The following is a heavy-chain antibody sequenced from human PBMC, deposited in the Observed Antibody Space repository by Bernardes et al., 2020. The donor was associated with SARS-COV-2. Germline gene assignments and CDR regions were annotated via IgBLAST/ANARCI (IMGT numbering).Heavy chain of an antibody. V-gene: IGHV3-11*01. D-gene: IGHD4-4*01. CDR2: ISNSGSTT. Sequence: SLRPSSPASGLNFSNYYMSWIRQLPGKGPECVSHISNSGSTTYYIDSVTGRFTISRDNSKKPLHLQMNSLTAEDTAISSCVILLTNEMTTVFDFWGQGTMVTVTS. CDR1: GLNFSNYY. CDR3: VILLTNEMTTVFDF. J-gene: IGHJ3*01.